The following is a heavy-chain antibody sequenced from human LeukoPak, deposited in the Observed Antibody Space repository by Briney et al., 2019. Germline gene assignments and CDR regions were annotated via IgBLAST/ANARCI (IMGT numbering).Heavy chain of an antibody. D-gene: IGHD3-3*01. CDR1: GGSISSSSYY. CDR3: ATSTDTLTTFDY. V-gene: IGHV4-39*01. J-gene: IGHJ4*02. CDR2: IDYSGST. Sequence: SETLSLTCTVFGGSISSSSYYWGWIRQPPGKGLEWIVSIDYSGSTYYNPSLRSRVTISVDTSKNQFSLKLSSVTAADTAVYYCATSTDTLTTFDYWGQGTLVTVSS.